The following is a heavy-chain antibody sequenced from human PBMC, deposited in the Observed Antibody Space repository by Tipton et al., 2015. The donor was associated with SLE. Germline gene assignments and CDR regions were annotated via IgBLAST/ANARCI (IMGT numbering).Heavy chain of an antibody. Sequence: TLSLTCAVYGGSFSGYYWSCIRQPPGKGLEWIGYIYTSGSTNYNPSLKSRVTISVDTSKNQFSLKLGSVTAADTAVYYCARVIVGALSYYYYMDVWGKGTTVTVSS. CDR2: IYTSGST. CDR3: ARVIVGALSYYYYMDV. D-gene: IGHD1-26*01. J-gene: IGHJ6*03. CDR1: GGSFSGYY. V-gene: IGHV4-4*08.